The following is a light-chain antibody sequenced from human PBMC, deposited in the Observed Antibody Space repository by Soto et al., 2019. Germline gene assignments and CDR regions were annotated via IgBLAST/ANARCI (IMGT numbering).Light chain of an antibody. CDR1: SSTIGAGFD. V-gene: IGLV1-40*01. J-gene: IGLJ2*01. CDR2: GDT. Sequence: QSVLTQPPSVSGAPGQRVTISCTGSSSTIGAGFDVHWYQQLPGTAPKLLIYGDTNRPSGVPDRFSGSKSGTSASLVITGLQAADEADYYCQSYDTALSVYVVFGGGTKLTVL. CDR3: QSYDTALSVYVV.